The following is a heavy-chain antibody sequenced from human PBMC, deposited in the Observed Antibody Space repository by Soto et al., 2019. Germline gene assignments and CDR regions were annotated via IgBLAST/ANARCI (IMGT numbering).Heavy chain of an antibody. J-gene: IGHJ4*02. D-gene: IGHD5-12*01. Sequence: EVQLVESGGGLVQPGGSLRLSCAASEFTFSSYEMNWVRQAPGKGLEWVSYISSSGSTIYYADSVKGRFTISRDNAKNSLYLQMNSLRAEDTAVYYCARGRPRRRWLQLVGENDYWGQGTLVTVSS. CDR2: ISSSGSTI. V-gene: IGHV3-48*03. CDR1: EFTFSSYE. CDR3: ARGRPRRRWLQLVGENDY.